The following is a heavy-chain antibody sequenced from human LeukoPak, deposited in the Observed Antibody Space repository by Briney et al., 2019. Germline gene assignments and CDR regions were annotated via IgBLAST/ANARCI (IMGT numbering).Heavy chain of an antibody. D-gene: IGHD1-1*01. Sequence: GGSLRLSCAASGFTFSSYWMSWVRQAPGKGLEWVGNIKHDGSEKHYVDSLKGRFTITRDTAKNSLYLQMKGLRAEDTAVYYCARHNDGALDYWGQGTLVTVSS. V-gene: IGHV3-7*01. J-gene: IGHJ4*02. CDR3: ARHNDGALDY. CDR1: GFTFSSYW. CDR2: IKHDGSEK.